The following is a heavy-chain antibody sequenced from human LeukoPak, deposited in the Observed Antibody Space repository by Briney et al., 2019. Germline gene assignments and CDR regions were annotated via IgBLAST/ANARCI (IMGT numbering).Heavy chain of an antibody. V-gene: IGHV4-34*01. CDR1: GGSFSGYY. Sequence: SETLSLTCAVYGGSFSGYYWSWIRQPPGKGLEWIGEINHSGSTNYNPSLKSRVTISVDTSKNQFSLKLSSVTAADTAVYYCASNRYYDILTGYQKTGFDYWGQGTLVTVSS. CDR2: INHSGST. CDR3: ASNRYYDILTGYQKTGFDY. J-gene: IGHJ4*02. D-gene: IGHD3-9*01.